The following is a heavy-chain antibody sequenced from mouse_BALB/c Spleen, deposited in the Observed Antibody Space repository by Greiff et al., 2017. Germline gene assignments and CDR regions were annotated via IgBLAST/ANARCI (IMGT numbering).Heavy chain of an antibody. Sequence: VKLVESGPGLVAPSQCLSITCTASGFSLTSYGVYWVRQPPGKGLEWLGVIWAGGSTNYNSAHMSRLSISKDNSKSHVFLKMNSLQTDDTAMYYCARSYGNLYAMDYWGQGTSVTVSS. J-gene: IGHJ4*01. CDR1: GFSLTSYG. CDR3: ARSYGNLYAMDY. CDR2: IWAGGST. D-gene: IGHD2-10*02. V-gene: IGHV2-9*02.